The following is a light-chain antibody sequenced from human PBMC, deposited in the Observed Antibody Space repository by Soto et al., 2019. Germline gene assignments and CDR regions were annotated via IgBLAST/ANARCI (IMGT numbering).Light chain of an antibody. CDR2: AAS. CDR1: QSITNN. V-gene: IGKV1-39*01. J-gene: IGKJ2*01. Sequence: DIQMTQSPSSLSASVGYRVTITCRASQSITNNLNWYQQKPGKAPKLLIYAASSLENGVPSSCSGSASGTDFTLTISRLQPEDFATYYCQQTYSAPYSFGQGTKLEIK. CDR3: QQTYSAPYS.